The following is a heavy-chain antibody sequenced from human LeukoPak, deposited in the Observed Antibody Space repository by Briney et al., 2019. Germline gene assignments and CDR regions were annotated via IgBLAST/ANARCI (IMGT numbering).Heavy chain of an antibody. CDR3: ARSHYSYDSSGYPY. CDR2: IIPIFGTA. J-gene: IGHJ4*02. D-gene: IGHD3-22*01. V-gene: IGHV1-69*01. CDR1: GGTFSSYA. Sequence: SVKVSCKASGGTFSSYAISWVRQAPGQGLEWMGGIIPIFGTANYAQKFQGRVTITADESTSTAYMGLSSLRSEDTAVYYCARSHYSYDSSGYPYWGQGTLVTVSS.